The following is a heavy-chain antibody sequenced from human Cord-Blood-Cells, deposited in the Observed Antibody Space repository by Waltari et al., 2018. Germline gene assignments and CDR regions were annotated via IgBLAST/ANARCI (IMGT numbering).Heavy chain of an antibody. CDR2: IDYSGST. CDR1: GGSVSSGSYY. J-gene: IGHJ4*02. Sequence: QVQLQESGPGLVKPSETLSLTCPVSGGSVSSGSYYWSWIRQPPGQGLEWIGYIDYSGSTNYNPSLKSRVTISVDTSKNQFSLKLSSVTAADTAVYYCARVRYYDILTGPPLPYFDYWGQGTLVTVSS. CDR3: ARVRYYDILTGPPLPYFDY. D-gene: IGHD3-9*01. V-gene: IGHV4-61*01.